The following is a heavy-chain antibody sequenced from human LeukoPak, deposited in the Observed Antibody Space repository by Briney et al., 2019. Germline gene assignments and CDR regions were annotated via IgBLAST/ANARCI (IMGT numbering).Heavy chain of an antibody. CDR3: ARDSLNKDDY. D-gene: IGHD1/OR15-1a*01. CDR1: GFTFSSYS. V-gene: IGHV3-21*01. Sequence: GGSLRLSCAASGFTFSSYSMNWVRQAPGKGLEWVSSISSSSSYIYYADSVKGRFTISRDNAKNSPYLQMNSLRAEDTAVYYCARDSLNKDDYWGQGTLVTVSS. J-gene: IGHJ4*02. CDR2: ISSSSSYI.